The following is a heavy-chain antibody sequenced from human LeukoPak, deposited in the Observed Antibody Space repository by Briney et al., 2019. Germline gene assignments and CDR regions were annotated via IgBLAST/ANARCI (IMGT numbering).Heavy chain of an antibody. CDR3: ARAPRLSCSGGSCYSGYYMDV. CDR1: GGSISSYY. D-gene: IGHD2-15*01. J-gene: IGHJ6*03. Sequence: SETLSLTCTVSGGSISSYYWSWIRQPPGKGLEWIGYIYYSGSTNYNPSLKSRVTISVDTSKNQFSLKLSSVTAADTAVYYCARAPRLSCSGGSCYSGYYMDVWGKGTTVTVSS. CDR2: IYYSGST. V-gene: IGHV4-59*01.